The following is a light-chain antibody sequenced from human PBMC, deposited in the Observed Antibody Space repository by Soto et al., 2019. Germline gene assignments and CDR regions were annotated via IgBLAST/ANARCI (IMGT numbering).Light chain of an antibody. V-gene: IGLV1-44*01. Sequence: QAVLTQAPSASGTPGQRVTISCSGSNSNFGSNTVSWYQQVPGSAPKVLIYNNDQRPSGVPDRLSGSKSGTSASLAIGGLQSEDEADYYCAAWDGSLNGWVLGGGTKLTVL. CDR1: NSNFGSNT. CDR2: NND. CDR3: AAWDGSLNGWV. J-gene: IGLJ3*02.